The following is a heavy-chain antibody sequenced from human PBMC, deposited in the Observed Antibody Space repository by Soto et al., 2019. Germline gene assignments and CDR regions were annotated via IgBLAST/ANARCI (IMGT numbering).Heavy chain of an antibody. D-gene: IGHD1-7*01. V-gene: IGHV4-59*01. CDR2: VYYSGST. J-gene: IGHJ5*02. CDR1: GDSISTYY. Sequence: SETLSLTCTVSGDSISTYYWSWIRQPPGKGLEWIGYVYYSGSTNYNPSLKSRVTISVDTSKNQFSLKVRSVTAADTAVYYCAGSPRALELRSWFDPWGQGTLVTVSS. CDR3: AGSPRALELRSWFDP.